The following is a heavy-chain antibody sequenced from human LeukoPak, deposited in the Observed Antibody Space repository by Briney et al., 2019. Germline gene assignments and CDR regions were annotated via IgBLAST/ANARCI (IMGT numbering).Heavy chain of an antibody. J-gene: IGHJ6*02. CDR2: ISGSGGST. CDR3: AKAPRAAAGTYNGMDV. D-gene: IGHD6-13*01. Sequence: GGSLRLSCAASGFTFSSYAMSWVRQAPGKGLEWVSAISGSGGSTYYADSVKGRFTISRDNSQDTLYLQMNGLRAEDTAVYHCAKAPRAAAGTYNGMDVWGQGTTVTVSS. V-gene: IGHV3-23*01. CDR1: GFTFSSYA.